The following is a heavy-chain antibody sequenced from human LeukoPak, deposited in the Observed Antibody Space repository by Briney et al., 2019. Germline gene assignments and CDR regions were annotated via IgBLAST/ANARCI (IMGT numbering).Heavy chain of an antibody. CDR1: GFTFSSYA. Sequence: GGSLRPSCAASGFTFSSYAMSWVRQAPGKGLEWVSAISGSGGSTYYADSVKGRFTISRDNAKNSLYLQMNSLRAEDTAVYYCARDEDSSGYCDYWGQGTLVTVSS. J-gene: IGHJ4*02. CDR2: ISGSGGST. D-gene: IGHD3-22*01. V-gene: IGHV3-23*01. CDR3: ARDEDSSGYCDY.